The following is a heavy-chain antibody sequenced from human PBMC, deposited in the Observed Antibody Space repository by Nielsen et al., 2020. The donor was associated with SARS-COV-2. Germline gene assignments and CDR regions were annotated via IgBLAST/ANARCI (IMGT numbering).Heavy chain of an antibody. CDR2: IYYSGST. V-gene: IGHV4-31*02. J-gene: IGHJ4*02. Sequence: WIRQPPGKGLEWIGYIYYSGSTYYNPSLKSRVTISVDTSKNQFSLKLSSVTAADTAVYYCASSTQVLDYGGNSFDYWGQGTLVTVSS. D-gene: IGHD4-23*01. CDR3: ASSTQVLDYGGNSFDY.